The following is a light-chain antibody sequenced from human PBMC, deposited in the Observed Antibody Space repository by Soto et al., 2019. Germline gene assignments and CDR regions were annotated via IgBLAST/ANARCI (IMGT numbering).Light chain of an antibody. V-gene: IGKV3-20*01. Sequence: EILLTQSPGTLSLSPGERATLSCRASQSVSNNYLAWYQQKPGQAPRLLIYGASNRATGIPDMFSGSGSRTDFILTISRLAHEDSAVYYCQQYSSSGTFGQGTKVDIK. CDR3: QQYSSSGT. J-gene: IGKJ1*01. CDR2: GAS. CDR1: QSVSNNY.